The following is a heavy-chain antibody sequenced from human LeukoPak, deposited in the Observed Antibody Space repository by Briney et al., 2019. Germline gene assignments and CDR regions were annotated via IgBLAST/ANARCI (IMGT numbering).Heavy chain of an antibody. CDR1: GDSISSSSSY. CDR2: IYYSGST. D-gene: IGHD1/OR15-1a*01. V-gene: IGHV4-39*07. CDR3: AGTSIWWQTYWYFDL. Sequence: SETLSLTCTVSGDSISSSSSYWGWIRQPPGEGLEWIGSIYYSGSTYYNTSLKSRVTISVDTSKNQFSLKLSSVTAADTAVYFCAGTSIWWQTYWYFDLWGRGTLVTVSS. J-gene: IGHJ2*01.